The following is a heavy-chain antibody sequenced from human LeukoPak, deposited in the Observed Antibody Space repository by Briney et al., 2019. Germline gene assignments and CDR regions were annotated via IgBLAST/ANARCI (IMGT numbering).Heavy chain of an antibody. CDR3: SRGGESYVNYCDS. CDR1: GDTFSTYA. CDR2: IVPIFGAP. Sequence: ASVKVSCKASGDTFSTYAINWVRQAPGQGLEWMGGIVPIFGAPKNAQKFQGRLTITADESTSTAYLELSSLTSEDTAVYYCSRGGESYVNYCDSWGQGTLVTVSS. J-gene: IGHJ4*02. V-gene: IGHV1-69*01. D-gene: IGHD3-16*01.